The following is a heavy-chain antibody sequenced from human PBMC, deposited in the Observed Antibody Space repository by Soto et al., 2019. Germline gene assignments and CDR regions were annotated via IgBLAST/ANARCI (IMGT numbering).Heavy chain of an antibody. CDR3: ARDSGTVGYDDS. D-gene: IGHD3-10*01. Sequence: QVQLVKSGAEVKKPGSSVKVSCKASGGTFSTYTINWVRQARGQGLEWMGRIIPLLDVTNNAQRFQGRVTITADKSTSTVYMELTSLTSQDTAVYYCARDSGTVGYDDSWGQGTLVTVSS. V-gene: IGHV1-69*08. J-gene: IGHJ4*02. CDR1: GGTFSTYT. CDR2: IIPLLDVT.